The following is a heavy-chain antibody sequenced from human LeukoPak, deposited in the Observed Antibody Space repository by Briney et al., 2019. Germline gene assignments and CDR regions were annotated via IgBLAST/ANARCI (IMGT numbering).Heavy chain of an antibody. V-gene: IGHV3-53*01. CDR1: GFTVSSNY. Sequence: HPGGSLRLSCAASGFTVSSNYMSWVRQAPGKGPEWVSVIYSGGSTYYADSVKGRFTIPRDNSKNTLYLQMNSLRAEDTAVYYCARVGMGYDSSGYYYEFDYWGQGTLVTVSS. D-gene: IGHD3-22*01. CDR2: IYSGGST. CDR3: ARVGMGYDSSGYYYEFDY. J-gene: IGHJ4*02.